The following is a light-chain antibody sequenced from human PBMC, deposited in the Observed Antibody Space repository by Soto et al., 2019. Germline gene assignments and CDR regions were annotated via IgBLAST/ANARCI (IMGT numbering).Light chain of an antibody. J-gene: IGKJ1*01. CDR1: QSVSSSY. CDR3: QQYGSSSWT. V-gene: IGKV3-20*01. Sequence: EIVLTQSPGTLSLSPGERATLSCRASQSVSSSYLAWYQQKPGQAPRLLIYGASSRATGSPDRFSGSGSGTDFTLTISGLEPEDCAVYYCQQYGSSSWTFGQGTKVEIK. CDR2: GAS.